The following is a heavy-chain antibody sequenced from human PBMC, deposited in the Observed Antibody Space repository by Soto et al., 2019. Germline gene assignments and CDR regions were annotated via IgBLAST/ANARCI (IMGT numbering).Heavy chain of an antibody. D-gene: IGHD3-3*01. CDR1: GGTFSSYA. J-gene: IGHJ6*02. V-gene: IGHV1-69*01. Sequence: QVQLVQSGAEVKKPGSSVKVSCKASGGTFSSYAISWVRQAPGQGLEWMGGIIPIFGTANYAQKFQGRVTITADESTSTAYMELSNLRSEDTAVYYCARGDFWSGHYRDYYYGMDVWGQGTTVTVSS. CDR2: IIPIFGTA. CDR3: ARGDFWSGHYRDYYYGMDV.